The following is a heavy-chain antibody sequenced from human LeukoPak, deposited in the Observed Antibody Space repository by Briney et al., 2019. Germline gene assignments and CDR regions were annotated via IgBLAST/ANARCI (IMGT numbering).Heavy chain of an antibody. D-gene: IGHD6-6*01. J-gene: IGHJ3*02. CDR1: GFTFSDHG. V-gene: IGHV3-33*01. CDR3: ARETSDYAFDI. CDR2: IWYDASNK. Sequence: PGGSLRLSCAASGFTFSDHGMHWVRQAPGKGLEWVAVIWYDASNKYYADSVKGRFTISRDNSKNTLYLQMNSLRAEDTAVYYCARETSDYAFDIWGQGTMVTVSS.